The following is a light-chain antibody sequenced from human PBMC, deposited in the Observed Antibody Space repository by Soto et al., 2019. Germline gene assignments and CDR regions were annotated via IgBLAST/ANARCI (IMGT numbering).Light chain of an antibody. CDR2: GAS. CDR3: QQYGSSGT. J-gene: IGKJ1*01. Sequence: VRKQCPATLSVSPGERATLSCRASQSVSNNYLAWYQQKPGQAPRLLIYGASNRATGIPDRFSGSGSGTDFTLTISRLEPEDFAVYYCQQYGSSGTFGQGTKVDIK. CDR1: QSVSNNY. V-gene: IGKV3-20*01.